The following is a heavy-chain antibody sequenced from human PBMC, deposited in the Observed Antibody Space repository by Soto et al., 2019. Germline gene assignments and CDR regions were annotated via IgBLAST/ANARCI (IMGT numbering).Heavy chain of an antibody. J-gene: IGHJ4*02. CDR2: IYHSGTT. D-gene: IGHD6-6*01. Sequence: PSETLSLTCTVSGYSISSGYYWGWIRQPPGKGLEWIGSIYHSGTTYYNPSLKSRVTISVDTSKNQFSLKLSSVTAADTAVYYCARAPGNLVYYFVYWGQGTLVTVSS. CDR3: ARAPGNLVYYFVY. CDR1: GYSISSGYY. V-gene: IGHV4-38-2*02.